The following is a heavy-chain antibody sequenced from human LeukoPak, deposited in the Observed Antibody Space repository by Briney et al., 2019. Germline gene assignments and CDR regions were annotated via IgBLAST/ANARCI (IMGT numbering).Heavy chain of an antibody. CDR3: ARDFLYSNDGYYYYYMDV. V-gene: IGHV3-7*01. J-gene: IGHJ6*03. D-gene: IGHD4-11*01. Sequence: PGGSLRLSCVASGFTFGSYWMTWVRQAPGKGLEWVADIKQDGSGKYYVDSVRGRFTISRDNAKNSLFLQMNSLRAEDTAVYYCARDFLYSNDGYYYYYMDVWGKGTTVTVSS. CDR2: IKQDGSGK. CDR1: GFTFGSYW.